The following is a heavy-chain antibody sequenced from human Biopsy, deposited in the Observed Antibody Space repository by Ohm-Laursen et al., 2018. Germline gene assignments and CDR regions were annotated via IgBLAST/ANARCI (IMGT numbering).Heavy chain of an antibody. CDR3: ARGEVTFGELIVSLDS. J-gene: IGHJ4*02. CDR1: GYNFISYS. V-gene: IGHV1-18*01. Sequence: ATVTIFCKTSGYNFISYSINWVRQAPGQGLEWMGWIRPLNGDTKYGQKFQDRVTMTTDTSTSTVYMELTSLRSDDTAVYYCARGEVTFGELIVSLDSWGQGTLVTVSS. D-gene: IGHD3-16*02. CDR2: IRPLNGDT.